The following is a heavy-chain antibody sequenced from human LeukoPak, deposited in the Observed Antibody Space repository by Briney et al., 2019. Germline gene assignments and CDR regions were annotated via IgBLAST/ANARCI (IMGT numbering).Heavy chain of an antibody. Sequence: KPSETLSLTCAVSGYSIGSGFYWGWVRQPPGKGLEWIESIYHSGSTYYNPSLKSRVTISVDTSKNQFSLKLSSVTAADTAVYYCARHLLWFGELLPNWFDPWGQGTLVTVSS. J-gene: IGHJ5*02. CDR1: GYSIGSGFY. CDR2: IYHSGST. CDR3: ARHLLWFGELLPNWFDP. D-gene: IGHD3-10*01. V-gene: IGHV4-38-2*01.